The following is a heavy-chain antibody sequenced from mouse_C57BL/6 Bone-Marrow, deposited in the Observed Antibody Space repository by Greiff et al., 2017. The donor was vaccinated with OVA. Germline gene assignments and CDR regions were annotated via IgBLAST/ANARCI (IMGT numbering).Heavy chain of an antibody. CDR3: ARDSNYLDYFDY. CDR1: GYTFTSYG. Sequence: QVQLQQSGAELARPGASVKLSCKASGYTFTSYGISWVKQRTGQGLEWIGEIYPRSGNTYYNEKFKGKATLTADKSSSTAYMELRSLTSEDSAVYFCARDSNYLDYFDYWGQGTTLTVSS. V-gene: IGHV1-81*01. CDR2: IYPRSGNT. J-gene: IGHJ2*01. D-gene: IGHD2-5*01.